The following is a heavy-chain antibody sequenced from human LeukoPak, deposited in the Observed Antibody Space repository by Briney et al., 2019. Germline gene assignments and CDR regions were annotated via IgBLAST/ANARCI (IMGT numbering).Heavy chain of an antibody. CDR3: ARGVVDSSGYYIDY. Sequence: GASVKVSCKASGGTFSSYAISWVRQAPGQGLEWMGGIIPIFGTANYAQKFQGRVTITADKSTSTAYMELSSLRSEDTAVYYCARGVVDSSGYYIDYWGQGTLVTVSS. V-gene: IGHV1-69*06. D-gene: IGHD3-22*01. J-gene: IGHJ4*02. CDR1: GGTFSSYA. CDR2: IIPIFGTA.